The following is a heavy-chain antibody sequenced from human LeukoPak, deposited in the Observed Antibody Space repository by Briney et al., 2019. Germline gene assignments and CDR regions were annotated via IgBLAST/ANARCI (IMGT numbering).Heavy chain of an antibody. CDR3: ARQTVMTMVRGSEFDP. V-gene: IGHV1-69*04. Sequence: SVTVSCKASGGTFSSYAISWVRQAPGQGLEWMGMIIPILGIANYAQKFQGRVTITADKSTSTAYIELSSCSSEDTAVYYCARQTVMTMVRGSEFDPWGQGTLVTVSS. CDR1: GGTFSSYA. CDR2: IIPILGIA. J-gene: IGHJ5*02. D-gene: IGHD3-10*01.